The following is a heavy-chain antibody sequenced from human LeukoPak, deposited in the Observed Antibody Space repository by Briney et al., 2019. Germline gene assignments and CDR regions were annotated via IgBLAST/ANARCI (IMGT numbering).Heavy chain of an antibody. D-gene: IGHD1-1*01. CDR2: INPNSGGT. V-gene: IGHV1-2*02. Sequence: ASVNVSCTASGYTFTGYYMHWVRQAPGQGLEWMGWINPNSGGTNYAQKFQGRVTMTRDTSISTAYMELSRLRSDDTAVYYCARAPTRGYNGYWGQGTLVTVSS. CDR1: GYTFTGYY. CDR3: ARAPTRGYNGY. J-gene: IGHJ4*02.